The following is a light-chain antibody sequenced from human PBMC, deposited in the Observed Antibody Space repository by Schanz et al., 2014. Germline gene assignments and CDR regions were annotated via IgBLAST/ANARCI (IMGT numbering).Light chain of an antibody. Sequence: DIQMTQSPSTLSASVGDRVTITCRASQSISSWLAWYQQKPGKAPKLLIYKASSLESGVPSRFSGSGSATDFTLTISSLQPEDFATYYCQQYYSFPATFGQGTKVEIK. CDR2: KAS. CDR3: QQYYSFPAT. V-gene: IGKV1-5*03. J-gene: IGKJ1*01. CDR1: QSISSW.